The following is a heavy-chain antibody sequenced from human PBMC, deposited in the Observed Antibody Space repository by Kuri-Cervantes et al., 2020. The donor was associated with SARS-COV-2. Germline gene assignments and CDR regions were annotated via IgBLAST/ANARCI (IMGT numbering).Heavy chain of an antibody. Sequence: GGSLRPSCEVSGFTFSDYGMHWVRQAPANGLEWVAIISYDGSKRYYTDSVKGRFTISKDISKNTLYLEMNSLRVEDTAVYYCARLLGDYGSSSYDVQHYLDYWGQGTLVTVSS. CDR2: ISYDGSKR. CDR1: GFTFSDYG. V-gene: IGHV3-30-3*01. J-gene: IGHJ4*02. CDR3: ARLLGDYGSSSYDVQHYLDY. D-gene: IGHD4/OR15-4a*01.